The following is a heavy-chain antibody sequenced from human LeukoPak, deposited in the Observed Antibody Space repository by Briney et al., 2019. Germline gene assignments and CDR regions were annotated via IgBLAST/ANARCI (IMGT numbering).Heavy chain of an antibody. Sequence: SETLSHTCTVSGGSISSYYWSWIRQPPGKGLEWIGYIYYSGSTNYNPSLKSRVTISVDTSKNQFSLKLSSVTAADTAVYYCARFGYSSGLDYWGQGTLVTVSS. D-gene: IGHD6-19*01. CDR2: IYYSGST. J-gene: IGHJ4*02. V-gene: IGHV4-59*01. CDR1: GGSISSYY. CDR3: ARFGYSSGLDY.